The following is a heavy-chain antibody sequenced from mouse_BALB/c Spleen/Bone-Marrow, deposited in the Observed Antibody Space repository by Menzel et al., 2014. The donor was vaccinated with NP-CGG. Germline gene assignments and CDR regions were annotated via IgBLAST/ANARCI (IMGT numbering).Heavy chain of an antibody. CDR1: GYSFTDYT. Sequence: EVQLQQSGPELVKPGASMKISCKASGYSFTDYTMNWVKRSHGKNLEWIGLFNPYNDVSTYNQKLKGKATLTVDKSSSTAYMELLSLTSEDSAVYYCARGGTAWFTYWGQGTLVTVSA. J-gene: IGHJ3*01. V-gene: IGHV1-18*01. CDR3: ARGGTAWFTY. CDR2: FNPYNDVS. D-gene: IGHD4-1*01.